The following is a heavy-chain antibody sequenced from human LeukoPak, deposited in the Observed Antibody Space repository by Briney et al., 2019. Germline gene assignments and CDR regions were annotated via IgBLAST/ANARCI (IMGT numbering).Heavy chain of an antibody. CDR2: ITPNTAGT. D-gene: IGHD3-22*01. V-gene: IGHV1-2*02. Sequence: ITPNTAGTNYAQKFQGSGTMTRDTANSKVYMELKRLRSDDTAVYYCARTGVADASITTFDYWGQGTLVTVSS. CDR3: ARTGVADASITTFDY. J-gene: IGHJ4*02.